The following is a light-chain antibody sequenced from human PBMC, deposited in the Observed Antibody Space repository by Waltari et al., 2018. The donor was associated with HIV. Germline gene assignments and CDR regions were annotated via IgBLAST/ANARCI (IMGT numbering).Light chain of an antibody. J-gene: IGLJ2*01. Sequence: QSALTQPRPVSGSPGQSVTISCTGSTTNIGAYEFVSWYQHHPGKVPKLLLYDVTTRPSGVPDRFSGSKSGNSASLTISGLQAGDEAHYFCCSYAGDYVWVFGGGTKLTVL. V-gene: IGLV2-11*01. CDR1: TTNIGAYEF. CDR3: CSYAGDYVWV. CDR2: DVT.